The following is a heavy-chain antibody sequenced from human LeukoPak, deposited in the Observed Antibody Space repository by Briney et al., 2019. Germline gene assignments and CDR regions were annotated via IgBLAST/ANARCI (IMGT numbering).Heavy chain of an antibody. V-gene: IGHV3-21*01. J-gene: IGHJ4*02. CDR1: GFTFSSYA. CDR3: ARVQYGDYPYYFDY. CDR2: ISSSSSYI. D-gene: IGHD4-17*01. Sequence: GGSLRLSCAASGFTFSSYAMNWVRQAPGKGLEWVSSISSSSSYIYYADSVKGRFTISRDNAKNSLYLQMNSLRAEDTAVYYCARVQYGDYPYYFDYWGQGALVTVSS.